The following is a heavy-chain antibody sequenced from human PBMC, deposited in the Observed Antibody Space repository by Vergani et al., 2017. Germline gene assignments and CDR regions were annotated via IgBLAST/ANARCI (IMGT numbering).Heavy chain of an antibody. Sequence: QVQLVESGGGVVQPGRSLRLSCAASGFTFSSYGMHWVRQAPGKGLEWVAVISYDGSNKYYADSVKGRFTISRDTSKNTLYLQMNSLRAEDTAVYYCAKGVVSLGYCSSTSCYALSLDVWGKGTTVTVSS. D-gene: IGHD2-2*01. J-gene: IGHJ6*04. CDR2: ISYDGSNK. CDR3: AKGVVSLGYCSSTSCYALSLDV. V-gene: IGHV3-30*18. CDR1: GFTFSSYG.